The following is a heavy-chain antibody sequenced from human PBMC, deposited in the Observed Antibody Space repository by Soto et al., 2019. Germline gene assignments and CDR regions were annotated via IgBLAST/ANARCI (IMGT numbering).Heavy chain of an antibody. CDR2: MNPNSGNT. D-gene: IGHD4-17*01. J-gene: IGHJ3*02. CDR3: ATDGAANDYGDYVGAFDI. CDR1: GYTFTSYD. Sequence: ASVKVSCKASGYTFTSYDINWVRQATGQGLEWMGWMNPNSGNTGYAQKFQGRVTMTEDTSTDTAYMELSSLRSEDTAVYYCATDGAANDYGDYVGAFDIWGQGTMVTVSS. V-gene: IGHV1-8*01.